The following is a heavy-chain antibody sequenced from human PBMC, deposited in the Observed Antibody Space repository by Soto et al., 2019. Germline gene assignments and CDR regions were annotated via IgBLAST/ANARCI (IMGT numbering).Heavy chain of an antibody. CDR2: IYHSGST. V-gene: IGHV4-30-2*01. Sequence: QLQLQESGSGLVKPSQTLSLTCAVSGGSISSGGYSWSWIRQPPGKGLEWIGYIYHSGSTYYNPALKSRVTTSVDRSKNQFSLKLSSGTAADTAVYYCARGQVVAAQHWGQGTRVTVSS. CDR3: ARGQVVAAQH. J-gene: IGHJ4*02. CDR1: GGSISSGGYS. D-gene: IGHD2-15*01.